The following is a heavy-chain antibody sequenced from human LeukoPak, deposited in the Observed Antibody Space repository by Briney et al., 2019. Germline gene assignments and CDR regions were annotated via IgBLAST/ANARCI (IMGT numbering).Heavy chain of an antibody. CDR3: ARAPTYYYDSSGYYKYYFDY. D-gene: IGHD3-22*01. CDR2: ISAYNGNT. CDR1: GYTFTSYG. J-gene: IGHJ4*02. Sequence: ASVKVSCKASGYTFTSYGISWVRQAPGQGLEWMGWISAYNGNTNYAQKLQGRVTMTTDTSTSTAYMELRSLRSDDTAVYYCARAPTYYYDSSGYYKYYFDYWGQGTLVTVSS. V-gene: IGHV1-18*01.